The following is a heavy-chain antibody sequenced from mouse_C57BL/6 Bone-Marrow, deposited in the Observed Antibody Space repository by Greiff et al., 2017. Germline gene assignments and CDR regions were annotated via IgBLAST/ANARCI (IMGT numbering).Heavy chain of an antibody. CDR2: TFYSGIT. CDR3: ARTDGYYGAMDY. Sequence: EVKLVESGPSLVRPSQTLSLTCTVTGFSINSDCYWIWIRQFPGNKLEYIGYTFYSGITYYNPSLESRTYITRDTSKNQFERKWRSGTTEDTAADYCARTDGYYGAMDYWGQGTSVTVSS. V-gene: IGHV3-3*01. D-gene: IGHD2-3*01. CDR1: GFSINSDCY. J-gene: IGHJ4*01.